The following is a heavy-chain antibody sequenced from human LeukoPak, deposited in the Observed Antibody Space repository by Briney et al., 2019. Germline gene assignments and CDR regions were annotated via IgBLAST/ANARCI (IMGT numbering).Heavy chain of an antibody. CDR1: GYTFTSYY. CDR2: INPSGGST. Sequence: ASVKVSCKASGYTFTSYYMHWVRQAPGQGLEWMGIINPSGGSTSYAQKFQGRVTMTRDTSTRTVYMELSSLRSEDTAVYYCARGGYSSSWPPPIYYYYGMDVWGQGTTVTVSS. V-gene: IGHV1-46*01. CDR3: ARGGYSSSWPPPIYYYYGMDV. D-gene: IGHD6-13*01. J-gene: IGHJ6*02.